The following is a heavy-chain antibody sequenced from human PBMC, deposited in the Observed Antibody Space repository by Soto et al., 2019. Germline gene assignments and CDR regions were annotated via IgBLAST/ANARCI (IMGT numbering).Heavy chain of an antibody. Sequence: GESLKIPCMGSGYSFTNYWSRWVRQMPGRGLERLRTIYPGDSDTRYSPSFQGRVTISADKSINTACLPWSSLKASDTAEYFWAGSRIMGMTWTFDYWGQGTLGAVSS. D-gene: IGHD1-26*01. J-gene: IGHJ4*02. CDR1: GYSFTNYW. CDR2: IYPGDSDT. CDR3: AGSRIMGMTWTFDY. V-gene: IGHV5-51*01.